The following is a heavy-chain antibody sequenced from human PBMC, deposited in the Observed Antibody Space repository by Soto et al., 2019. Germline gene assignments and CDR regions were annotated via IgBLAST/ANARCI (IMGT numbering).Heavy chain of an antibody. CDR1: GFAFSNYW. CDR2: IHSDGSST. Sequence: GGSLRLSCAASGFAFSNYWIHWVRQAPGKGLVWVSRIHSDGSSTTYADSVKGRSTISRDNAKNTVYLQMNSLRAEDTAVYYCARAPAGYSYGYDWGQGTLVTVSS. CDR3: ARAPAGYSYGYD. D-gene: IGHD5-18*01. V-gene: IGHV3-74*01. J-gene: IGHJ4*02.